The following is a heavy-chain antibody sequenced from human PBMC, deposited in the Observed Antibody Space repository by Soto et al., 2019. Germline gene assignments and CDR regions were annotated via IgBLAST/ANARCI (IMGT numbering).Heavy chain of an antibody. V-gene: IGHV4-39*01. J-gene: IGHJ6*02. CDR2: IYYSGST. CDR3: ARSLPMTLVRGHYGMDV. Sequence: SETLSLTCTVSGGSISSSSYYWGWIRQPPGKGLEWIGSIYYSGSTYYNPSLKSRVTISVDTSKNQFSLKLSSVTAADTAVYYCARSLPMTLVRGHYGMDVWGQGTTVTVSS. D-gene: IGHD6-13*01. CDR1: GGSISSSSYY.